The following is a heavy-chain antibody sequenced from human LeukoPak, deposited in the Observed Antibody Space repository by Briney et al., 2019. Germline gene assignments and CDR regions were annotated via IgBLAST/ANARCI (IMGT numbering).Heavy chain of an antibody. CDR1: GYTFTSYA. V-gene: IGHV1-69*13. D-gene: IGHD3-10*01. CDR2: IIPIFGTA. J-gene: IGHJ4*02. CDR3: ARRRWFGEFVFDY. Sequence: SVKVSCKASGYTFTSYAISWVRQAPGQGLEWMGGIIPIFGTANYAQKFQGRVTITADESTSTAYMELSSLRSGDTAVYYCARRRWFGEFVFDYWGQGTLVTVSS.